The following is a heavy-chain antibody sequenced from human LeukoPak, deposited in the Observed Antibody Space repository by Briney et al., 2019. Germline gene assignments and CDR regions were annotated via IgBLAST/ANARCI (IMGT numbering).Heavy chain of an antibody. V-gene: IGHV3-15*01. CDR2: IKSKTDGGTT. Sequence: ETLSLTCAVSGGSISSSNWWSWVRQPPGKGLEWVGRIKSKTDGGTTDYAAPVKGRFTISRDDSKNTLYLQMNSLKTEDTAVYSCTTASMTRVTILGGPGGQGPRVPVSP. J-gene: IGHJ4*02. CDR1: GGSISSSNW. CDR3: TTASMTRVTILGGP. D-gene: IGHD4-11*01.